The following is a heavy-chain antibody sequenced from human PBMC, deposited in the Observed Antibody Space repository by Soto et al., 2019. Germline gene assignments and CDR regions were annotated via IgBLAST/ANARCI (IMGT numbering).Heavy chain of an antibody. CDR2: IKQDGSEK. CDR1: GFTFSSYW. CDR3: ARVSSIFGVVTFFDC. J-gene: IGHJ4*02. Sequence: EVQLVESGGGLVQPGGSLRLSCAASGFTFSSYWMSWVRQAPGKGLEWVANIKQDGSEKYYVDSVKGRFTISRDNAKNALYLQMNSLSAEDTAVYYCARVSSIFGVVTFFDCWGQGTLVTVSS. D-gene: IGHD3-3*01. V-gene: IGHV3-7*05.